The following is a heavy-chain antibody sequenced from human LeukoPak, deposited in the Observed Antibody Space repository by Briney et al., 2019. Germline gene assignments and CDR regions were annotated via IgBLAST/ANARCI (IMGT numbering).Heavy chain of an antibody. CDR2: ISSSGSTI. CDR1: GFTFSSYE. D-gene: IGHD5-18*01. J-gene: IGHJ4*02. CDR3: ARESYGGGVDY. V-gene: IGHV3-48*03. Sequence: GGSLRLSCAASGFTFSSYEMNWVRQAPGKGLEWVSYISSSGSTIYYADSVKGRFTISRDNAKNSLYLQMNSLGAEDTAVYYCARESYGGGVDYWGQGTLVTVSS.